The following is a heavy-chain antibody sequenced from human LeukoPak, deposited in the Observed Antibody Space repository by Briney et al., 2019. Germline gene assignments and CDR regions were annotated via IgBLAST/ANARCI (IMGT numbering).Heavy chain of an antibody. V-gene: IGHV1-46*01. CDR1: GYTYTSYY. Sequence: ASVKVSCKASGYTYTSYYMHWVRQAPGQGLEWMGIINPSGGSTRYAQKFQGRVTMTRDTSTSTVYMELSSLRSEDTAVYYCAREEGDGYNYQFLDYWGQGTLVTVSS. CDR3: AREEGDGYNYQFLDY. CDR2: INPSGGST. J-gene: IGHJ4*02. D-gene: IGHD5-24*01.